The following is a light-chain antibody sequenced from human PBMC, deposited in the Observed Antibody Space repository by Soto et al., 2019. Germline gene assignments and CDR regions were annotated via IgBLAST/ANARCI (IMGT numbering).Light chain of an antibody. V-gene: IGKV1-27*01. Sequence: DIQMTQSPSSLSASVGDRVTITCRASQGISNYLAWYQQKPGKVPKLLIYAASTLQSGVPSRFSGSGSGTDITLTISGLQPEDVATYYSQKYNSAPRTFGPGTKVDIK. CDR1: QGISNY. CDR2: AAS. CDR3: QKYNSAPRT. J-gene: IGKJ3*01.